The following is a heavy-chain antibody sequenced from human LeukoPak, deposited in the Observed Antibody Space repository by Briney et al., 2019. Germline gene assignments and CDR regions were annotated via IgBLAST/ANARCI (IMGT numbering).Heavy chain of an antibody. CDR3: VREDTPATANY. V-gene: IGHV3-23*01. CDR2: ISGGGDIT. D-gene: IGHD2-21*02. J-gene: IGHJ4*02. CDR1: GFNFANHA. Sequence: QLGGSLRLSCAASGFNFANHAMSWVRQPPGKGLEWVSAISGGGDITYYADSVTGRFTISRDNSKDTLFLQMHSLRPGDTAVYYCVREDTPATANYWGQGTLVTISS.